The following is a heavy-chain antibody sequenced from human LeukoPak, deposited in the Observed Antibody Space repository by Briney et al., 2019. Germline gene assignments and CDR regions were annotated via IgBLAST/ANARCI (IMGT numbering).Heavy chain of an antibody. D-gene: IGHD2-2*01. CDR3: ARDSSSHYYFDY. J-gene: IGHJ4*02. Sequence: GGSLRLSCVASGFTVSSNHMNWVRQAPGTGLEWVSIIYSGGTTYYYADSVKGRFTISRDNSKNTLYLQMNSLRAEDTAVYCCARDSSSHYYFDYWGQGTLVTVSS. CDR2: IYSGGTT. CDR1: GFTVSSNH. V-gene: IGHV3-53*01.